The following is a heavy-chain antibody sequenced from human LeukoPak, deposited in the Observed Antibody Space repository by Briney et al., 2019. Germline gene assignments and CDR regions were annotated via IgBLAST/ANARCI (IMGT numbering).Heavy chain of an antibody. CDR2: IYYSGST. Sequence: SETLSLTCTVSGGSISSYYWSWIRQPPGKGLEWIGYIYYSGSTNYNPSLKSRVTISVDTSKNQFSLKPSSVTAADTAVYYCARHGSSGWYAYWGQGTLVTVSS. CDR3: ARHGSSGWYAY. CDR1: GGSISSYY. J-gene: IGHJ4*02. V-gene: IGHV4-59*08. D-gene: IGHD6-19*01.